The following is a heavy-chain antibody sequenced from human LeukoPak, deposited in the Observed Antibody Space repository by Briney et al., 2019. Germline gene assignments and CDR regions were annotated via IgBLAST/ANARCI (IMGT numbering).Heavy chain of an antibody. V-gene: IGHV3-11*04. Sequence: GGSLRLSCAASGITFSDTWMSWVRRAPGKGLEWVSYISSSGSTIYYADSVKGRFTISRDNAKNSLYLQMNSLRAEDTAVYYCARDNYDSSGYYFDWGQGTLVTVSS. D-gene: IGHD3-22*01. CDR2: ISSSGSTI. J-gene: IGHJ4*02. CDR1: GITFSDTW. CDR3: ARDNYDSSGYYFD.